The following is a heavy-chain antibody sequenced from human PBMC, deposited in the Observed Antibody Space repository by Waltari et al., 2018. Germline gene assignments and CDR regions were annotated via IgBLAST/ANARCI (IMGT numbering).Heavy chain of an antibody. V-gene: IGHV3-23*01. CDR3: AKVTLSVAGSFDS. CDR1: GFTFSTSA. J-gene: IGHJ4*02. CDR2: ITGSGFIS. Sequence: EVHLLESGGGVVQPGGSLRLSCVASGFTFSTSAMAWVRQAPGKGLECVSAITGSGFISSYADSVKGRFSISRDNSRNTLYLQRNSLRAEDTAVYYCAKVTLSVAGSFDSWGQGTLVTVSS. D-gene: IGHD6-19*01.